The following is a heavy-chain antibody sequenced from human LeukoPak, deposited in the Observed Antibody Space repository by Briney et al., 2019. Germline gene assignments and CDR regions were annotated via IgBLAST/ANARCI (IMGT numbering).Heavy chain of an antibody. Sequence: ASVKVSCKASGYTFTSYGISWVRQAPGQGLEWMGWIGAYNGNTNYAQKLQGRVTMTTDTSTSTAYMELRSLRSDDTAVYYCARVDFWSGSLGSLPDYWGQGTLVTVSS. CDR3: ARVDFWSGSLGSLPDY. V-gene: IGHV1-18*01. D-gene: IGHD3-3*01. J-gene: IGHJ4*02. CDR2: IGAYNGNT. CDR1: GYTFTSYG.